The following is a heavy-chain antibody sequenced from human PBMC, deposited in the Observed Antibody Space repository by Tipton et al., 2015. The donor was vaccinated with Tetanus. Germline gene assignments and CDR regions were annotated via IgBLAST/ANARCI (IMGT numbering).Heavy chain of an antibody. CDR2: LNPKSGSA. V-gene: IGHV1-8*02. Sequence: QLVQSGAEVKKPGASVKVSCKASGYTFTSYGLNWVRKAAGRGFEWMGWLNPKSGSAAYAPRFQGRVTMTTNTSITTVFMEVASLTYEDTAVYYCASGSSIRHGLDVWGHGTSVTVSS. J-gene: IGHJ6*02. CDR1: GYTFTSYG. D-gene: IGHD2-2*01. CDR3: ASGSSIRHGLDV.